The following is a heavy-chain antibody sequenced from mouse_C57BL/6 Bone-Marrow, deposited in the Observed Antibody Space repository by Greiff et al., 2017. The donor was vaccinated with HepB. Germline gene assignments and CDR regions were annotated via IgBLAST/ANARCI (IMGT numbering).Heavy chain of an antibody. CDR2: INPNNGGT. CDR3: ARRVYGSSFFAY. V-gene: IGHV1-18*01. Sequence: EVKLVESGPELVKPGASVKIPCKASGYTFTDYNMDWVKQSHGKSLEWIGDINPNNGGTIYNQKFKGKATLTVDKSSSTAYMELRSLTSEDTAVYYCARRVYGSSFFAYWGQGTLVTVSA. CDR1: GYTFTDYN. J-gene: IGHJ3*01. D-gene: IGHD1-1*01.